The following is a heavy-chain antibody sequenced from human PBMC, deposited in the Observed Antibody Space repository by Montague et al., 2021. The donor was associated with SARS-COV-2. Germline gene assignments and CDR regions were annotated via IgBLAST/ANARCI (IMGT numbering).Heavy chain of an antibody. V-gene: IGHV3-30-3*01. J-gene: IGHJ6*02. D-gene: IGHD3-22*01. CDR2: ISYDGSNK. CDR3: ARVIVVGYYGMDV. Sequence: SLRLSCAASGFTFSSYAMHWVRQAPGKGLEWVAAISYDGSNKYYADSVKGRFTISRDNSKNTLYLQMNSLRAEDTAVYYCARVIVVGYYGMDVWGQGTTVTVSS. CDR1: GFTFSSYA.